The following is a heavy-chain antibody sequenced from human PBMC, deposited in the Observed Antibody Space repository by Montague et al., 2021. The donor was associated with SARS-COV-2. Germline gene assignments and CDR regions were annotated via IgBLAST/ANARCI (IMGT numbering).Heavy chain of an antibody. J-gene: IGHJ3*02. CDR1: GFSIGSGDH. CDR2: IYHSGTT. CDR3: VREKAGGLRNVFDI. Sequence: SETLSLTCTVSGFSIGSGDHWGWIRQPPLKGLEWIGSIYHSGTTXXNPXXXSRLTMSIDTSTNQFSLRPTSVTAADTAVFFCVREKAGGLRNVFDIWGQGTTVTVSS. V-gene: IGHV4-38-2*02.